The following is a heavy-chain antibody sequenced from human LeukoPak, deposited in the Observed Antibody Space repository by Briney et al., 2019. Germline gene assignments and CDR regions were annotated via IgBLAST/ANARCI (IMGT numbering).Heavy chain of an antibody. V-gene: IGHV4-34*01. D-gene: IGHD3-22*01. J-gene: IGHJ4*02. Sequence: SETLSLTCAVYGGSFSGYYWSWIRQPPGKGLEWIGEINHSGSTNYNPSLKSRVTISVDTSKNQFSLKLSSVTAADTAVYYCARVGRLGSPYYYDSSGYYSGLDYWGQGTLVTVSS. CDR1: GGSFSGYY. CDR3: ARVGRLGSPYYYDSSGYYSGLDY. CDR2: INHSGST.